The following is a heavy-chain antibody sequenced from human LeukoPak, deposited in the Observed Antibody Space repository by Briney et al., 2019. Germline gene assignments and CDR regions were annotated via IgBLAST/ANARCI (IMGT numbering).Heavy chain of an antibody. V-gene: IGHV4-30-2*01. D-gene: IGHD3-10*01. CDR1: GGSISSGGYY. Sequence: SETLSLTCTVSGGSISSGGYYWSWIRQPPGKGLEWIGCIFHSGSTYYNPSLQRRVTISLDKTKNQFSLKLNSVTAADTAIYYCARDDITMVRGASVYWGQGTLVTVSS. J-gene: IGHJ4*02. CDR2: IFHSGST. CDR3: ARDDITMVRGASVY.